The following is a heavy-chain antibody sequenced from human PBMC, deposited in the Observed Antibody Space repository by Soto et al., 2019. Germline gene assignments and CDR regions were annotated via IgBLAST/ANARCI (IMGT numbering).Heavy chain of an antibody. Sequence: PGGSLRLSCAASGFTFSNYWMHWVRQIPGQGLLWVSHIDSDGSSTSYADSVKGRFTISRDNAKNTLYLQMNSLRAEDTAVYYCVRDDIVLGIDYWGRGTLVPVSS. D-gene: IGHD2-8*02. CDR3: VRDDIVLGIDY. CDR1: GFTFSNYW. CDR2: IDSDGSST. V-gene: IGHV3-74*01. J-gene: IGHJ4*02.